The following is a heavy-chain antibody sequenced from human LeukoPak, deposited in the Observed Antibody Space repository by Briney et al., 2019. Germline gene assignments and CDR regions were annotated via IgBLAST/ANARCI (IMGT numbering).Heavy chain of an antibody. Sequence: ASVKVSCKASGYTFTSYDINWVRQATGQGLEWLGWMNPNSGNTGFAQKFQGRVTMTRNTSISTAYVELSSLTSEDTAVYYCARVSGITIFGVAKMYFDPWGQGTLVTVSS. CDR3: ARVSGITIFGVAKMYFDP. CDR2: MNPNSGNT. V-gene: IGHV1-8*02. J-gene: IGHJ4*02. CDR1: GYTFTSYD. D-gene: IGHD3-3*01.